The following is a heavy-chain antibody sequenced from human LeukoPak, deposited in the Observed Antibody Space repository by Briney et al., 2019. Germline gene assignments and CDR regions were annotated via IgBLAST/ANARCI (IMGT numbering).Heavy chain of an antibody. D-gene: IGHD1-7*01. CDR3: ARDLGITGTLSY. Sequence: GASVKVSCKASGGTFSSYAISWVRQAPGQGLEWMGGIIPIFGTANYAQKFQGRVTITADESTSTAYMELSSLRSEDTAVYYCARDLGITGTLSYWGQGTLVTVSS. J-gene: IGHJ4*02. V-gene: IGHV1-69*13. CDR1: GGTFSSYA. CDR2: IIPIFGTA.